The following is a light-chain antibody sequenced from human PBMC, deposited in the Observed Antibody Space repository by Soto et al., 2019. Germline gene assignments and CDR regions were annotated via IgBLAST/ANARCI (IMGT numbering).Light chain of an antibody. CDR3: QQSYSTPSLT. J-gene: IGKJ4*01. Sequence: EIVLTQSPGTLSLSPGERATLSCRASQSVSSSYLAWYQQKPGQAPRLLIYGASIRATGIPDRFSGSGSGTDFTLTISSLLPEDFATYFCQQSYSTPSLTFGGGTKVEIK. V-gene: IGKV3-20*01. CDR1: QSVSSSY. CDR2: GAS.